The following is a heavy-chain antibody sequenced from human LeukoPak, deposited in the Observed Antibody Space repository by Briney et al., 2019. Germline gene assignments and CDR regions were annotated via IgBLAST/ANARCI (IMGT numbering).Heavy chain of an antibody. Sequence: PSETLSLTCTVSGGSISSNYWSWIRQPPGKGLEWIGYMYYSGSTTYNPSLKSRVTISVDTSKNLSSLRLSSVTSADTAVYYCARTRAAAAWFDPWGQGTLVTVSS. CDR1: GGSISSNY. V-gene: IGHV4-59*01. J-gene: IGHJ5*02. D-gene: IGHD6-13*01. CDR2: MYYSGST. CDR3: ARTRAAAAWFDP.